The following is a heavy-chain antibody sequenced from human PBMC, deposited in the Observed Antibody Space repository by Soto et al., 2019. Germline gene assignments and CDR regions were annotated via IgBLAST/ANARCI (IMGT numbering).Heavy chain of an antibody. J-gene: IGHJ4*02. V-gene: IGHV3-9*01. CDR3: AKDIALTGGAAIKRFVFDS. D-gene: IGHD2-2*01. Sequence: EVQLVESGGGLVQPGRSLRLSCAASRLRFDVYAMHWVRQVPRKGLEWVAGISWNNGNIGNADSVEGRFTISRDGAKSSLYLQLNSLRAEDTALYYCAKDIALTGGAAIKRFVFDSWGQGTLVTVSS. CDR1: RLRFDVYA. CDR2: ISWNNGNI.